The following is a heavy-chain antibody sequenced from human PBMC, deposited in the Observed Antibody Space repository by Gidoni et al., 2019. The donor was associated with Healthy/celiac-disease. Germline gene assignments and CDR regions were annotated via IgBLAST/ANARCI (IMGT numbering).Heavy chain of an antibody. CDR3: ARRITYSSSWYGGFFDY. Sequence: QLQLQESGPGLVKPSETLSLTCTVSGGSISSSSYYWGWIRQPPGKGLEWIGSIYYSGSTYYNPSLKSRVTISVDTFKNQFSLKLSSVTAADTAVYYCARRITYSSSWYGGFFDYWGQGTLVTVSS. CDR1: GGSISSSSYY. V-gene: IGHV4-39*01. J-gene: IGHJ4*02. CDR2: IYYSGST. D-gene: IGHD6-13*01.